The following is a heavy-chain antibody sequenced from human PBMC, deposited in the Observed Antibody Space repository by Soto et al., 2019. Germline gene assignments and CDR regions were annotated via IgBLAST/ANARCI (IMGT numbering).Heavy chain of an antibody. D-gene: IGHD2-15*01. CDR1: GYTFTNFG. J-gene: IGHJ5*02. CDR3: ARVIPVVEAWFYP. Sequence: ASVKVSCKASGYTFTNFGVTWVRRAPGQGLEWMRWIRAYTDTPNYPQKFQGRVTMTIDTSTSTALMHLRSLTSDATAHHYRARVIPVVEAWFYPWGQGTLVTVSS. V-gene: IGHV1-18*01. CDR2: IRAYTDTP.